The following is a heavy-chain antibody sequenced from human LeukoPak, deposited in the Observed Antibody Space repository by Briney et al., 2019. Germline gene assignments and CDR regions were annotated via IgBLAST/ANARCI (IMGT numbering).Heavy chain of an antibody. CDR3: ASTYYYDSSGYYNWFDP. D-gene: IGHD3-22*01. J-gene: IGHJ5*02. V-gene: IGHV4-59*01. CDR2: IYYSGST. Sequence: SETLSLTCTVSGGSISSYYWSWIRQPPGKGLEWIGYIYYSGSTNYNPSLKSRVTISVDTSKNQFSLKLSSVTAADTAVYYRASTYYYDSSGYYNWFDPWGQGTLVTVSS. CDR1: GGSISSYY.